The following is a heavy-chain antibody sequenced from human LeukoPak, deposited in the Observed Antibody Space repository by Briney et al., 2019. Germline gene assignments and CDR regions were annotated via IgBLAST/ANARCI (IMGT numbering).Heavy chain of an antibody. V-gene: IGHV3-23*01. Sequence: GRSLRLSCAASGFTFSTYAMHWVRQAPGKGLEWVSAISGSGGSTYYADSVKGRFTISRDNSKNTLYLQMNSLGAEDTAVYYCAKYWQRRGGVDAFDIWGQGTMVTVSS. CDR2: ISGSGGST. CDR1: GFTFSTYA. CDR3: AKYWQRRGGVDAFDI. D-gene: IGHD6-25*01. J-gene: IGHJ3*02.